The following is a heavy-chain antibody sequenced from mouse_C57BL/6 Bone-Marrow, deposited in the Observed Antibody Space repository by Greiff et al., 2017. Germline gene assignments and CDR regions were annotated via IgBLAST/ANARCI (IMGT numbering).Heavy chain of an antibody. CDR2: INPNYGTT. V-gene: IGHV1-39*01. D-gene: IGHD2-4*01. CDR1: GYSFTDYN. J-gene: IGHJ4*01. Sequence: VQLQQSGPELVKPGASVTISCKASGYSFTDYNMNWVKQSNGKSLEWIGVINPNYGTTSYNQNFKGNAKLTVDQSSSTAYMQLNSLTSEDSAVYYCARQIYYDFMDYWGQGTSVTVSS. CDR3: ARQIYYDFMDY.